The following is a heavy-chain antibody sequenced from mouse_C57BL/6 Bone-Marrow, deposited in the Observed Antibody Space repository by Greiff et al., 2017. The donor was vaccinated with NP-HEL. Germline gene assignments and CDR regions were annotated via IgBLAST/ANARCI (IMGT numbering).Heavy chain of an antibody. CDR1: GYTFTSYW. D-gene: IGHD2-4*01. J-gene: IGHJ2*01. V-gene: IGHV1-69*01. CDR3: ARGEGIYYDYDGEGY. CDR2: IDPSDSYT. Sequence: QVQLQQPGAELVMPGASVKLSCKASGYTFTSYWMHWVKQRPGQGLEWIGEIDPSDSYTNYNQKFKGKSTLTVDKSSSTAYMQLSSLTSEDSAVYYCARGEGIYYDYDGEGYWGQGTTLTVSS.